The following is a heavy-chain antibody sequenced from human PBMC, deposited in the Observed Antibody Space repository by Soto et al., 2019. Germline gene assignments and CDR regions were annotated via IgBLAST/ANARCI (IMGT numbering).Heavy chain of an antibody. CDR3: AKDDSGELLHNYFDY. CDR1: GFTFDDYA. D-gene: IGHD3-10*01. CDR2: ISGDGGST. J-gene: IGHJ4*02. Sequence: GGSLRLSCAASGFTFDDYAMHWVRHAPGKGLEWVSLISGDGGSTYYADSVKGRFTISRDNRKNSLYLQMDSLRTEDNAFYYCAKDDSGELLHNYFDYWGQGTLVTVSS. V-gene: IGHV3-43*02.